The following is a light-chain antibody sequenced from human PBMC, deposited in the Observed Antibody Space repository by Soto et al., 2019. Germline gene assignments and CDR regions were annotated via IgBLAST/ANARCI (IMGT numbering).Light chain of an antibody. Sequence: DIQMTQSPSSLSASVGDRVTISCRASQNISSHLNWYQQKPGKAPELLIHAASTLQSGVPSRFSGSGSGTDFTLTVSSLQPEDFVIYYCQQSYNIPRTFAQGTKVEVK. CDR2: AAS. J-gene: IGKJ1*01. V-gene: IGKV1-39*01. CDR3: QQSYNIPRT. CDR1: QNISSH.